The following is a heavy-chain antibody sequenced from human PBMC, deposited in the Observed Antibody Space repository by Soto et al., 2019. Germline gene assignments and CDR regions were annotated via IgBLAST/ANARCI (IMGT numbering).Heavy chain of an antibody. CDR1: GLIFTTYA. V-gene: IGHV3-23*01. CDR3: AKGSGHAYYYYGMDV. J-gene: IGHJ6*02. D-gene: IGHD6-19*01. Sequence: GASVKVSCAATGLIFTTYAMSWVRQAPGKGLEWVSAISGPGSNTYYADSVKGRFTISRDNSKNTLYLQMESLRAEDTAVYYCAKGSGHAYYYYGMDVWGQGTTVTVSS. CDR2: ISGPGSNT.